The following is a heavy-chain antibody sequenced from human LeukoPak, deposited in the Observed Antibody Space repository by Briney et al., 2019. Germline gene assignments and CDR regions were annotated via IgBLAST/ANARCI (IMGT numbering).Heavy chain of an antibody. J-gene: IGHJ6*02. V-gene: IGHV1-46*01. Sequence: ASVKVSCKASGYTFTSYYIHWVRQAPGQGLEWMGIFNPSGGSTTYAQKFQGRVTMTRDTSTSTVYMELSSLRTEDTAVYYCASVYLYGMDVWGQGTTVTVSS. CDR1: GYTFTSYY. CDR2: FNPSGGST. CDR3: ASVYLYGMDV. D-gene: IGHD2-8*01.